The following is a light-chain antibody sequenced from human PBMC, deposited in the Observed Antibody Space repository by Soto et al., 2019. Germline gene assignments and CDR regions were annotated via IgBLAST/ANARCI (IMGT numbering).Light chain of an antibody. CDR1: QSISSY. CDR3: QQSYSTRRT. V-gene: IGKV1-39*01. CDR2: AAS. J-gene: IGKJ1*01. Sequence: DIQMTQSPSSLSASVGDRVTITCRASQSISSYLNWYQQKPGKAPKLLIYAASSLQSGVPSRISGSGSGTDFTLTISSLQPEDFATYYCQQSYSTRRTFGQGTKVEIK.